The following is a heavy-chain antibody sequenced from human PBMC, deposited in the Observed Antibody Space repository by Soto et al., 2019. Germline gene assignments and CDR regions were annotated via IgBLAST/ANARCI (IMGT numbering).Heavy chain of an antibody. J-gene: IGHJ4*02. CDR2: ISYDGSNK. D-gene: IGHD2-8*01. Sequence: QVQLVESGGGVVQPGRSLRLSCAASGFTFSNYGMHWVRQAPGKGLEWVAVISYDGSNKYYADSVKGRFTISRDNSKNTLDLQMISLRPEDTAVYFCAKGARGKWYFDSWGQGTLVTVSS. CDR3: AKGARGKWYFDS. CDR1: GFTFSNYG. V-gene: IGHV3-30*18.